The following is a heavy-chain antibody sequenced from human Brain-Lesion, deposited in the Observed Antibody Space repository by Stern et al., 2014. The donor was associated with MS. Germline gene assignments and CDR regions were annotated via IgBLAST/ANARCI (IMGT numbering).Heavy chain of an antibody. CDR1: GYIFTGYY. D-gene: IGHD3-3*01. Sequence: HVQLVQSGAEVKKPGASVKVSCKTSGYIFTGYYIHWVRQAPGQGLEWMAWINANTGGTKHAQKFQGRITMSRDTSISTAYVELSSLTSDDTAVYYCARDQRGITIFGVVTDYYYLGMDVWGQGTTVTVSS. CDR3: ARDQRGITIFGVVTDYYYLGMDV. CDR2: INANTGGT. V-gene: IGHV1-2*02. J-gene: IGHJ6*02.